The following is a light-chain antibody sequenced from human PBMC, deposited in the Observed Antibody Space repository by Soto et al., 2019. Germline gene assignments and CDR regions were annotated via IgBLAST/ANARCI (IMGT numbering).Light chain of an antibody. Sequence: DLVMTQSPVSLPVTPGEPASISCRASQSLLHSGGHNFLDWYLQKPGQSPQVLIYLGSNRASGVPDRFSGSGSGADFTLEISRVEAEDVGVYYCIQTLQTPLTFGGGTKVEIK. J-gene: IGKJ4*01. CDR1: QSLLHSGGHNF. CDR2: LGS. CDR3: IQTLQTPLT. V-gene: IGKV2-28*01.